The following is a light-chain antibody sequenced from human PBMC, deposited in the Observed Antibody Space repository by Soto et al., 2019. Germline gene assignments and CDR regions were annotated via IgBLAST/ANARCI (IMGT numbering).Light chain of an antibody. J-gene: IGKJ1*01. Sequence: EIVLTHSPVALSVSPGERAALSGSASQTVNRNLARYLQRSGQAPGLVIYGASSRASGVPARFSVRGSGTEFTLTISGLQPEEFAVYYCQQYKNWPLTFGQGTKVDIK. V-gene: IGKV3-15*01. CDR1: QTVNRN. CDR3: QQYKNWPLT. CDR2: GAS.